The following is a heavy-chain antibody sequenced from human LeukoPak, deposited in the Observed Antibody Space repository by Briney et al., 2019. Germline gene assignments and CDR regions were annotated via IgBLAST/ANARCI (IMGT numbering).Heavy chain of an antibody. CDR2: ISSYNVKT. CDR1: GFTFTNYG. D-gene: IGHD3-10*01. J-gene: IGHJ4*02. Sequence: APVKVSCKASGFTFTNYGISWVRQAPGQGLEWMGWISSYNVKTNYAQRLQGRVTMTTDTSTNTAYMELRSLRSDDTAVYYCARGRLVRGDYLDHWGQGTLVTVSS. V-gene: IGHV1-18*01. CDR3: ARGRLVRGDYLDH.